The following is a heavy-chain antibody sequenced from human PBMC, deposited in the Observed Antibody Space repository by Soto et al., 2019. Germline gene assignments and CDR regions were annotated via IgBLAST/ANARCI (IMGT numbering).Heavy chain of an antibody. D-gene: IGHD6-13*01. Sequence: QVQLQESGPGLVKPSGTLSLTCAVSGDSISSDKWWSWVRQPPGKGLEWIGEIHHSGNSNYNPSLKXGXXXSXXESESQFSLKLSSLTDADTAVSYCASGESQQQRDYWGQGTLVTVSS. CDR3: ASGESQQQRDY. CDR1: GDSISSDKW. J-gene: IGHJ4*02. V-gene: IGHV4-4*02. CDR2: IHHSGNS.